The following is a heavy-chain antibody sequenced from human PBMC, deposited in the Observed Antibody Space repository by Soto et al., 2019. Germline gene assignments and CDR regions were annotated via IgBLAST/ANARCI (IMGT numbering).Heavy chain of an antibody. V-gene: IGHV3-30*18. CDR2: ISYDGSNK. D-gene: IGHD2-15*01. Sequence: GGSLRLSCAASGFTFSSYGMHWVRQAPGKGLEWVAVISYDGSNKYYADSVKGRFTISRDKCKNTLYLQMNSLRAEETAVYYCAKQLGYCSGGSGYVSYAFDIWGQGTMVTVSS. CDR1: GFTFSSYG. CDR3: AKQLGYCSGGSGYVSYAFDI. J-gene: IGHJ3*02.